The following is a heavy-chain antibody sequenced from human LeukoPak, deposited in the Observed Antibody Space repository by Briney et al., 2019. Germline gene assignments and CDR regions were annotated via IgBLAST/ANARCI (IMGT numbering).Heavy chain of an antibody. V-gene: IGHV4-34*01. CDR1: GGSFSGYY. CDR2: INHSGST. CDR3: ARKYWRPIVVVIRTPGYFDL. J-gene: IGHJ2*01. D-gene: IGHD3-22*01. Sequence: KASETLSPXCAVYGGSFSGYYWSWIRQPPGKELEWIGEINHSGSTNYNPSLKSRVTISVDTSKNQFSLKLSSVTAADTAVYYCARKYWRPIVVVIRTPGYFDLWGRGTLVTVSS.